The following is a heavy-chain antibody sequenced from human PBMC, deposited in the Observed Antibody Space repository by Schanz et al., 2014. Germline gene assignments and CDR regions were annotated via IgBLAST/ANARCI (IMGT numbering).Heavy chain of an antibody. CDR1: GFGFSSYS. Sequence: EVQLVESGGGLVQPGGSLRLSCAASGFGFSSYSMNWVRQAPGKGLEWVSVIGVDGTTTYYADSVKGRFTISRDNSKNSLYLEMNSLRAEDTAVYYCVRDSFFAFDYWGQGTLVTVSS. CDR3: VRDSFFAFDY. J-gene: IGHJ4*02. V-gene: IGHV3-48*01. CDR2: IGVDGTTT. D-gene: IGHD3-3*01.